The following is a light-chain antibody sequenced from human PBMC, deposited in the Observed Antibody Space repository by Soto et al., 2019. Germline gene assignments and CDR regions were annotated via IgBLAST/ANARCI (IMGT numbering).Light chain of an antibody. CDR1: SSDVGGYNY. CDR2: DVS. Sequence: QSVLTQPASVSGSPGQSITISRTGTSSDVGGYNYVSWYQQHPGKAPKLMIYDVSKRPSGVSNRFSGSKSGNTASLTISGLQAEDEADYYCSSYTSSSTLAVVFGGGTKLTVL. J-gene: IGLJ2*01. CDR3: SSYTSSSTLAVV. V-gene: IGLV2-14*01.